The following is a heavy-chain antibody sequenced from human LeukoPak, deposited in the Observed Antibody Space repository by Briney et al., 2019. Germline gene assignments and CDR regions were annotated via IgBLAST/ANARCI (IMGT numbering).Heavy chain of an antibody. CDR2: IYYSGST. CDR1: GGSISSYY. CDR3: TRAREYYDSSGYYSYYFEY. D-gene: IGHD3-22*01. Sequence: SETLSLTCTASGGSISSYYWSWIRRPPGKGLEWIGYIYYSGSTNYNPSLKSRVTISVDTSKNQFSLKLSSVTAADTAVYYCTRAREYYDSSGYYSYYFEYWGQGTLVAVSS. J-gene: IGHJ4*02. V-gene: IGHV4-59*01.